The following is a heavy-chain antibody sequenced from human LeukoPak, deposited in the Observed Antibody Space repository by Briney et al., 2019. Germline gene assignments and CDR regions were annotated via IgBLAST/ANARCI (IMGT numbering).Heavy chain of an antibody. V-gene: IGHV1-24*01. Sequence: GGSVRVSCKVSVHTLTQLSIHWVRQAPGKGLEWMGDSHPEEGTPSLGQNFQSRISMTEDTSIDTAYLALTSLTSDDTAVYFCAAVRTSPQDFYDDTASHNPFDYWGQGTLLTVSS. CDR3: AAVRTSPQDFYDDTASHNPFDY. CDR2: SHPEEGTP. CDR1: VHTLTQLS. D-gene: IGHD5-18*01. J-gene: IGHJ4*02.